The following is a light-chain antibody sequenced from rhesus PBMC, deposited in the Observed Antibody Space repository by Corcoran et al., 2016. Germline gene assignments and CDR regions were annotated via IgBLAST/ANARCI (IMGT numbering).Light chain of an antibody. Sequence: DIQMTQSPSSLSASVGDTVTITCRASQSISSWLAWYQQKPGKAPKLLIYKASSLQSGVPSRFCGSGSGTDFTLTISSLQSEDFATYYCQQYSSSPFTFGPGTKLDIK. CDR1: QSISSW. CDR3: QQYSSSPFT. J-gene: IGKJ3*01. CDR2: KAS. V-gene: IGKV1-22*01.